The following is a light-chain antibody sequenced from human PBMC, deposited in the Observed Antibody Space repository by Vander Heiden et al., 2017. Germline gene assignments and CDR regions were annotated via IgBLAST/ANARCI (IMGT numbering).Light chain of an antibody. CDR1: QSNSSY. CDR3: QQRSNWPLLT. J-gene: IGKJ4*01. V-gene: IGKV3-11*01. CDR2: DAS. Sequence: IVLKPPPSLLSLSPVERATRPCRSSQSNSSYLACYQQKPGQAPSLLIYDASNRATGSPARCSGSGSGTDFTLTISSLEPEDFAVYYCQQRSNWPLLTFGGGTKVEIK.